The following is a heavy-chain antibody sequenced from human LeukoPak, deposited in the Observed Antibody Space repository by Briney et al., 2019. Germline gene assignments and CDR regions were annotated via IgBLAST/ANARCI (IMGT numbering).Heavy chain of an antibody. V-gene: IGHV3-30-3*01. CDR1: GFTFSSYA. Sequence: GRSLRLSCAASGFTFSSYAMHWVRQAPGKGLEWVAVISYDGSNKYYADSVKGRFTISRDNSKSTLYLQMNSLRAEDTAVYYCARDGTALDYWGQGTLVTVSS. J-gene: IGHJ4*02. CDR3: ARDGTALDY. D-gene: IGHD1-1*01. CDR2: ISYDGSNK.